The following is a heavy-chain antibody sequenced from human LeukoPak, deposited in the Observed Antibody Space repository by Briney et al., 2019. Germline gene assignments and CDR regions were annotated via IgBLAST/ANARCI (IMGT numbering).Heavy chain of an antibody. CDR3: ARHPTKRDSSGWHWPWSIESYFDY. D-gene: IGHD6-19*01. CDR2: TYYRSNWYN. V-gene: IGHV6-1*01. J-gene: IGHJ4*01. Sequence: SQTLSLTCAISGDSVSNNSAAWNWIRQSPSRGLEWLGRTYYRSNWYNDYAVSVKSRITINPETSKNQFSLQLNSVTPEDTAVYYCARHPTKRDSSGWHWPWSIESYFDYWGQGTLVTVSS. CDR1: GDSVSNNSAA.